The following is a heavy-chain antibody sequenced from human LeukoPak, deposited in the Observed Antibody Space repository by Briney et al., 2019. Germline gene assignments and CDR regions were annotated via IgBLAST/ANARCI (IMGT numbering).Heavy chain of an antibody. CDR3: ARGANFDWLVSSFYY. CDR1: GGSFSGYY. J-gene: IGHJ4*02. CDR2: INHSGST. Sequence: SETLSLTCAVYGGSFSGYYWSWIRQPPGKGLEWIGEINHSGSTNYNPSLKSRVTISVDTSKNQFSLKLSSVTAADTAVYYCARGANFDWLVSSFYYWGQGTLVTVSS. D-gene: IGHD3-9*01. V-gene: IGHV4-34*01.